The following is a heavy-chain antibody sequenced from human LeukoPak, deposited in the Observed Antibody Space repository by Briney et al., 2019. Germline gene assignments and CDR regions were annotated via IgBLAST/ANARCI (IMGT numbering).Heavy chain of an antibody. V-gene: IGHV3-23*01. CDR1: GFTFSSYA. CDR3: ARKSASGNYPLDY. D-gene: IGHD3-10*01. J-gene: IGHJ4*02. CDR2: MSADSATT. Sequence: GGSLRLSCAASGFTFSSYAMTWVRQAPGKGLEWVSVMSADSATTFYADSVKGRFTISRDNAKNTVFLQMSSLRAEDTALYYCARKSASGNYPLDYWGQGTLVTVSS.